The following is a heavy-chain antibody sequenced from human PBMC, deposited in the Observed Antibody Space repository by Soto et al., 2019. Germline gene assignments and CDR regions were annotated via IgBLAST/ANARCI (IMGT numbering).Heavy chain of an antibody. J-gene: IGHJ4*02. CDR3: ARLHDISGWPFDF. D-gene: IGHD6-19*01. V-gene: IGHV4-61*08. Sequence: PMETLALTCSVSGVSVSSRGFYWTWMRQPPGKGLEWIGYMAFDGRTNYNPSLNSRVTVSQDTSKNQFSLKLGSVTAADTAIYYCARLHDISGWPFDFWRQGSLVPVPS. CDR2: MAFDGRT. CDR1: GVSVSSRGFY.